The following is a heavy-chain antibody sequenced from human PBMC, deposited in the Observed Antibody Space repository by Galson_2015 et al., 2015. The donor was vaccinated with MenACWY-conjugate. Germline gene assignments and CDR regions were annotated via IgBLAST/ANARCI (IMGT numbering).Heavy chain of an antibody. J-gene: IGHJ4*02. Sequence: QSGAEVKKPGESLKISCKGSGYTFTNNWIGWVRQMPGKGLEWMGIMNPVDSDTRYSPSFQGQVTISADKSISTAYLQWSSLKASDTAMYYCARPLDCGSDCYWGYFDYWGQGTLVTVSS. CDR3: ARPLDCGSDCYWGYFDY. D-gene: IGHD2-21*02. V-gene: IGHV5-51*01. CDR1: GYTFTNNW. CDR2: MNPVDSDT.